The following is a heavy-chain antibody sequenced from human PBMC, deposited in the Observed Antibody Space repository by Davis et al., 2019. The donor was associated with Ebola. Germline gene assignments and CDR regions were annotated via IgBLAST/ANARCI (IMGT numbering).Heavy chain of an antibody. CDR1: GFTFSSYA. V-gene: IGHV3-23*01. Sequence: GGSLRLSCAASGFTFSSYAMSWVRQAPGKGLEWVSAISGSGGSTYYADSVKGRFTISRDNSKNTLYLQMNSLRAEDTAVYYCASITIWVYGMDVWGQGTTVTVSS. D-gene: IGHD3-3*01. CDR3: ASITIWVYGMDV. J-gene: IGHJ6*02. CDR2: ISGSGGST.